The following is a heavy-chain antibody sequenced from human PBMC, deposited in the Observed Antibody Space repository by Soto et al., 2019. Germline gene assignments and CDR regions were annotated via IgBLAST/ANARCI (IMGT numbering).Heavy chain of an antibody. CDR3: ARETYYYDSSGYALDAFDI. D-gene: IGHD3-22*01. J-gene: IGHJ3*02. V-gene: IGHV3-74*01. CDR2: INSDGSST. Sequence: GGSLRLSCAASGFTFSSYWMHWVRQAPGKGLVWVSRINSDGSSTSYADSVKGRFTISRDNAKNTLYLQMNSLRAEDTAVFYFARETYYYDSSGYALDAFDIWGQGTMVTVSS. CDR1: GFTFSSYW.